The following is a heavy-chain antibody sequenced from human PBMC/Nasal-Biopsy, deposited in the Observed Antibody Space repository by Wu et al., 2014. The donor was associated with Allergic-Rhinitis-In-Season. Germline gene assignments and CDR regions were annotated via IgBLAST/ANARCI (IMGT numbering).Heavy chain of an antibody. CDR2: GSSGNT. D-gene: IGHD3-22*01. CDR3: AKSQYYSDSSGYYSFDY. V-gene: IGHV3-23*01. Sequence: GSSGNTYYADSVKGRFTISRDNSKNTLYLQMNSLRAEDTAVYYCAKSQYYSDSSGYYSFDYWGQGTLVTVSS. J-gene: IGHJ4*02.